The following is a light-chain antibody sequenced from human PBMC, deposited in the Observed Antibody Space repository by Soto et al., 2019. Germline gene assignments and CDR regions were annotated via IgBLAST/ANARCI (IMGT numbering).Light chain of an antibody. V-gene: IGLV1-51*01. CDR2: DNS. CDR1: SSNIGTNY. Sequence: QSVLTQPPSVSAAPGQKVTISCSGSSSNIGTNYVSWYQQLPGRAPKLVIFDNSKRPSGIPDRFSGSKSGSSATLGVTGLQTGDEADYYCGTWDSDPSAEVFGGGTKLTVL. J-gene: IGLJ3*02. CDR3: GTWDSDPSAEV.